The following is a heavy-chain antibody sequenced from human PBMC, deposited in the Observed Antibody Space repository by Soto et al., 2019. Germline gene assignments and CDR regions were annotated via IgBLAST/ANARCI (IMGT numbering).Heavy chain of an antibody. J-gene: IGHJ6*02. Sequence: GGSLRLSCAASGFTFSSYSMNWVRQAPGKGLEWVSSISSSSSYIYYADSVKGRFTISRDNAKNSLYLQMNSLRAEDTAVYYCARDQLAAAHQYYYYYYGMDVWGQGTTVTVSS. D-gene: IGHD6-19*01. CDR2: ISSSSSYI. CDR1: GFTFSSYS. V-gene: IGHV3-21*01. CDR3: ARDQLAAAHQYYYYYYGMDV.